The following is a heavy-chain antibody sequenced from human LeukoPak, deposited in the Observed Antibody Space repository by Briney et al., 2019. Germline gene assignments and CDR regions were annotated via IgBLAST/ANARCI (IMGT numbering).Heavy chain of an antibody. Sequence: GGSLRLSCAASGFTFSSYGMHWVRQAPGKGLEWVAFIRYDGSNKYYADSVKGRFTISRDNSKNTLYLQMNSLRAEDTAVYYCAKFLAAADNFDYWGQGTLVTVSS. CDR2: IRYDGSNK. J-gene: IGHJ4*02. V-gene: IGHV3-30*02. D-gene: IGHD6-13*01. CDR3: AKFLAAADNFDY. CDR1: GFTFSSYG.